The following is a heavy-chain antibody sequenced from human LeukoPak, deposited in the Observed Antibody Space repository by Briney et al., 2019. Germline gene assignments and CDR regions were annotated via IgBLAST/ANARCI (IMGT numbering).Heavy chain of an antibody. J-gene: IGHJ6*03. CDR1: GFTFSSYA. D-gene: IGHD6-13*01. Sequence: PGGSLRLSCAASGFTFSSYAMHWVRQAPGKGLEWVAVISYDGSNKYYADSVKGRFTISRDNSKNTLYLQMNSPRAEDTAVYYCAKEGVVAAALGADYYYMDVWGKGTTVTVSS. CDR2: ISYDGSNK. V-gene: IGHV3-30-3*01. CDR3: AKEGVVAAALGADYYYMDV.